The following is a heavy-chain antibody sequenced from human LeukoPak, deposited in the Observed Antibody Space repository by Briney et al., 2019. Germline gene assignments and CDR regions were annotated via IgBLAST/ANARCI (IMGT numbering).Heavy chain of an antibody. CDR1: GLTFSTYW. D-gene: IGHD6-19*01. J-gene: IGHJ4*02. CDR3: TRSGYSSGFDY. V-gene: IGHV3-74*01. CDR2: INTDGSST. Sequence: PGGSLRLSCAASGLTFSTYWMHWVRQAPGKGLVWVSHINTDGSSTNYADSVKGRFTISRDNAKNTLYLQMNSLRGEDTAVYYCTRSGYSSGFDYWGQGTLVTVSS.